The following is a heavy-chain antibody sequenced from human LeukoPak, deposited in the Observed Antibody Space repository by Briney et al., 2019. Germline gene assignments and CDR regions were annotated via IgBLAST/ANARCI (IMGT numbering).Heavy chain of an antibody. Sequence: GGSLRLSCAASGFTFSSYEMNWVRQAPGKGLEWVSYISSSGSTMYYADSVKGRFTISRDNAKNSLYLQMNSLRAEDTAVYYCARVGYSYGLDYWGQGTLVTVSS. CDR1: GFTFSSYE. D-gene: IGHD5-18*01. V-gene: IGHV3-48*03. CDR3: ARVGYSYGLDY. CDR2: ISSSGSTM. J-gene: IGHJ4*02.